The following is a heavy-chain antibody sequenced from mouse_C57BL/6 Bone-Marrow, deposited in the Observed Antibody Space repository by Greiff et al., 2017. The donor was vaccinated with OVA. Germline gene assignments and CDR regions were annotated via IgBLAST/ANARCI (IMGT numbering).Heavy chain of an antibody. J-gene: IGHJ4*01. CDR3: AKEGYGSPYAMDY. Sequence: VQRVESGPGLVQPSQSLSITCTVSGFSLTSYGVHWVRQPPGKGLEWLGVIWSGGSTDYNAAFISRLSISKDNSKSQVFFKMNSLQADDTAIYYCAKEGYGSPYAMDYWGQGTSVTVSS. CDR2: IWSGGST. D-gene: IGHD1-1*01. CDR1: GFSLTSYG. V-gene: IGHV2-4*01.